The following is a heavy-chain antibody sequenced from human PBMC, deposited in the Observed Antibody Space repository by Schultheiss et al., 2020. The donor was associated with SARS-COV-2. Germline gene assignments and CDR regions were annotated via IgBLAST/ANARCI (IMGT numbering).Heavy chain of an antibody. CDR1: GFTFSSYA. Sequence: GGSLRLSCAASGFTFSSYAMSWVRQAPGKGLEWVSAISGSGGSTYYADSVKGRVTISRDNSKNTLNLQMNSLKTEDTAVYYCARALGSPYTSPRFDPWGQGTLVTVSS. CDR2: ISGSGGST. D-gene: IGHD2-2*02. CDR3: ARALGSPYTSPRFDP. J-gene: IGHJ5*02. V-gene: IGHV3-23*01.